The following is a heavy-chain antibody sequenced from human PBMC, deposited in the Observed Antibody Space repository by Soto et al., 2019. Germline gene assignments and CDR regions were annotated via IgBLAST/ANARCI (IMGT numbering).Heavy chain of an antibody. CDR1: GYRFTTSW. CDR2: IHPTDSDT. V-gene: IGHV5-51*03. CDR3: ARGISGSYSAEYFVP. D-gene: IGHD1-26*01. Sequence: PGESLKISCKGSGYRFTTSWIAWVRQMPGKGLEWMGIIHPTDSDTTYSPSFQGQVTISADMSISTAYLRWRSLKASDTAIYYCARGISGSYSAEYFVPWCQEALVTVSS. J-gene: IGHJ5*02.